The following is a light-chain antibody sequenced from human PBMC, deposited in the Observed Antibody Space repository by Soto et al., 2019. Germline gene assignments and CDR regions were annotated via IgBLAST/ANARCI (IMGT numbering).Light chain of an antibody. J-gene: IGKJ1*01. CDR2: AAS. V-gene: IGKV1-5*01. Sequence: DIQMTQSPSTLSGFVGDRVTITCRASRTISSWLAWYQQKPGKAPKLLIYAASNFQSGVPSRFSGSGSGTEFTLTISGLQPDDFATYYCQHYNSYSEAFGQGTKVDI. CDR3: QHYNSYSEA. CDR1: RTISSW.